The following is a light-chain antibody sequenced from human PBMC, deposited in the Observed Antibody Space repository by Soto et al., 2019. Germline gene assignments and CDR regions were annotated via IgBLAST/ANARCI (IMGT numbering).Light chain of an antibody. CDR3: QQYHSYWT. CDR1: QSVNSW. CDR2: DAS. V-gene: IGKV1-5*01. Sequence: DIQMTQSPSTVSASVGDRVTITCRASQSVNSWLAWYQQKPGKAPNPLIYDASILEGGVPSRFSGNGSGTEFTLTISSLQPDDFATYYCQQYHSYWTFGQGTKVDIK. J-gene: IGKJ1*01.